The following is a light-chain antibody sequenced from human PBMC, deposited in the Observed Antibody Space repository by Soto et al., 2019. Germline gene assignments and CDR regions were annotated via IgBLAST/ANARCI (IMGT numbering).Light chain of an antibody. CDR1: QSVLSSSNNKNY. CDR3: QQYYSTPPT. Sequence: DIVMTQSPDSLAVSLGERATINCKSSQSVLSSSNNKNYLAWYQQKPGQPPKLLIYWASTRESGVPDRFSGSGSGTDFTLTISSLQAEDVAVYYGQQYYSTPPTFGGGTKVEIK. J-gene: IGKJ4*01. V-gene: IGKV4-1*01. CDR2: WAS.